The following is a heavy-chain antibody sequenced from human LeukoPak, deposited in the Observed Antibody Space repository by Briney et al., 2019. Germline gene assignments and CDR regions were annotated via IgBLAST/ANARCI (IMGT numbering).Heavy chain of an antibody. D-gene: IGHD6-13*01. Sequence: PGGSLRLSCAASGFTFSNSAMNWVRQAPGKGLEWVSSINNVGSHIYYADSVKGRFTISRDNSKNTVYLQMNSLRAEDTAVYYCVRHLSSSWDTGFDYWGQGTLVTVSS. CDR2: INNVGSHI. V-gene: IGHV3-21*04. J-gene: IGHJ4*02. CDR3: VRHLSSSWDTGFDY. CDR1: GFTFSNSA.